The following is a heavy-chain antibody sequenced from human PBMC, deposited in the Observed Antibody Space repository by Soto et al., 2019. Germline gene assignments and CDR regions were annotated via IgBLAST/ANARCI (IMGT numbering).Heavy chain of an antibody. CDR2: ISGSGGST. CDR1: GFTFSSYA. V-gene: IGHV3-23*01. D-gene: IGHD2-15*01. CDR3: AKDFCSGGSCYGYDAFDI. J-gene: IGHJ3*02. Sequence: GGSLRLSCAASGFTFSSYAMSWVRQAPGKGLEWVSAISGSGGSTYYADSVKGRFTISRDNSKNTLYLQMNSLRAEDTAVYYCAKDFCSGGSCYGYDAFDIWGQGTMVTVSS.